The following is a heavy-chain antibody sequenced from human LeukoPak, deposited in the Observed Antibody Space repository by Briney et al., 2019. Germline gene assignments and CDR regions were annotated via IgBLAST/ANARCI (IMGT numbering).Heavy chain of an antibody. CDR3: TRLYCGGDCYAFDI. J-gene: IGHJ3*02. CDR1: GFTFGGSA. CDR2: IRSKANSYAT. Sequence: GGSLRLSCAASGFTFGGSAMHWVRQASGKGLEWVGRIRSKANSYATAYAASVKGRFAISRDDSKNTAYLQMDSLKTEDTAVYYCTRLYCGGDCYAFDIWGQGTMVTVSS. V-gene: IGHV3-73*01. D-gene: IGHD2-21*02.